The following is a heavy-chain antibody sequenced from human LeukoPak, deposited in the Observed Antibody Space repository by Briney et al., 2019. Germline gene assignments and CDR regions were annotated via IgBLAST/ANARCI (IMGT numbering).Heavy chain of an antibody. J-gene: IGHJ4*02. V-gene: IGHV1-69*13. D-gene: IGHD3-22*01. Sequence: GASVKVSCKASGGTFSSYAISWVQQAPGQGLEWMGGIIPIFGTANYAQKFQGRVTITADESTSTAYMELSSLRSEDTAVYYCARTGPYYYDYYFDYWGQGTLVTVSS. CDR3: ARTGPYYYDYYFDY. CDR2: IIPIFGTA. CDR1: GGTFSSYA.